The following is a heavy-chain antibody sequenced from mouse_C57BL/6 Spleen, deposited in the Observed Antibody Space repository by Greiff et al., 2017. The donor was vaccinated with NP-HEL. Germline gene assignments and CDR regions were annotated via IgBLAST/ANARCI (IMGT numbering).Heavy chain of an antibody. D-gene: IGHD2-3*01. CDR2: IYPGNSDT. CDR1: GYTFTSYW. CDR3: TRSAGDDGYPYWYFDV. Sequence: EVQLQQSGTVLARPGASVKMSCKTSGYTFTSYWMHWVKQRPGQGLEWIGAIYPGNSDTSYNQKFKGKAKLTAVTSASTAYMELSSLTNEDSAVYYCTRSAGDDGYPYWYFDVWGTGTTVTVSS. V-gene: IGHV1-5*01. J-gene: IGHJ1*03.